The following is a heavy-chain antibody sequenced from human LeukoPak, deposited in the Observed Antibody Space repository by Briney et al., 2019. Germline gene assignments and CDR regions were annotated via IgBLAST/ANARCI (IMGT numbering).Heavy chain of an antibody. CDR1: GFTFSSYS. D-gene: IGHD3-10*01. V-gene: IGHV3-21*04. CDR3: AKLTATRYYNWNDS. Sequence: GGSLRLSCAASGFTFSSYSMNWVRQAPGKGLEWVSSISSSSSYIYYADSVKGRFTISRDNAKNSLYLQMNSLRAEDTAVYYCAKLTATRYYNWNDSWGQGTLVTVSS. J-gene: IGHJ5*02. CDR2: ISSSSSYI.